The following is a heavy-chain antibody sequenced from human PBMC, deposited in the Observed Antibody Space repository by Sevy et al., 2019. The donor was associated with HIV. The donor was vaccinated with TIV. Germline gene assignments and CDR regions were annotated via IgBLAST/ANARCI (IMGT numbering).Heavy chain of an antibody. CDR1: GGSISDYY. V-gene: IGHV4-4*07. CDR2: IYIGGST. CDR3: ARGPQSCNSVSCYSALS. J-gene: IGHJ4*02. D-gene: IGHD2-15*01. Sequence: SETLSLTCTVSGGSISDYYWTWIRQPAGKGLEWLGRIYIGGSTDYNPSLKSRVSMSLDTSKNTFYLKLTSMTAADTAVYYCARGPQSCNSVSCYSALSWGQGILVTVSS.